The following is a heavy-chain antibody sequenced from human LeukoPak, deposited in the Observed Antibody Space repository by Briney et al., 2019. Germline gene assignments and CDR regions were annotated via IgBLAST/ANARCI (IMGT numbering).Heavy chain of an antibody. CDR3: ATPGDSGAWTFDY. V-gene: IGHV1-24*01. J-gene: IGHJ4*02. D-gene: IGHD6-25*01. Sequence: VASVKVSCKVSGYTLTELSMHWVRQAPGKGLEWMGGFDPEDGETIYAQKFQGRVTMTEDTSTDTAYMELSSLRSEDTAVYYCATPGDSGAWTFDYWGQGTLVTVSS. CDR2: FDPEDGET. CDR1: GYTLTELS.